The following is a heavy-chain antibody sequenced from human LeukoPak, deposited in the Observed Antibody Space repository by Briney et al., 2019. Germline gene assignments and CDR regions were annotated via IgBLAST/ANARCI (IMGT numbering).Heavy chain of an antibody. V-gene: IGHV1-2*02. CDR1: GYTFTGYY. CDR3: ASGIVAAATAFDM. Sequence: ASVKASCKASGYTFTGYYMHWVRQAPGQGLEWMGWINPNSGGTNYAQKFQGRVTMTRDTSISTAYMELSRLRSDDTAVYYCASGIVAAATAFDMWGKETMVTVSS. CDR2: INPNSGGT. D-gene: IGHD6-13*01. J-gene: IGHJ3*02.